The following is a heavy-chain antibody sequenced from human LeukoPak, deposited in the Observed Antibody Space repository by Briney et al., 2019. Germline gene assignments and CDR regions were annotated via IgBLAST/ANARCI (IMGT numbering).Heavy chain of an antibody. CDR3: ARLQNSPYPYSGYDYSFDY. Sequence: SETLSLTCTVSGGSINNYYLSWIRQPPGEGLEWIGYIYYSGSTNYNPSLKSRVTISVDTSKNQFSLKLSSVTAADTAVYYCARLQNSPYPYSGYDYSFDYWGQGTLVTVSS. V-gene: IGHV4-59*01. J-gene: IGHJ4*02. CDR1: GGSINNYY. CDR2: IYYSGST. D-gene: IGHD5-12*01.